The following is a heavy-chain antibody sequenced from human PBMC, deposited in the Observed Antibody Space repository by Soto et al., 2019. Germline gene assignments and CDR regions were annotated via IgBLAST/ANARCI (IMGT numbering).Heavy chain of an antibody. Sequence: GGSLRLSCEASGFTFSNAWMSWVRQAPGKGLEWVGRIKSKTDDGTTDYAAPVEGRFTISRDDSENMLYLQMNSLITEDTAVYYCPTDDPINRYWGQGTLVTVSS. CDR2: IKSKTDDGTT. V-gene: IGHV3-15*01. CDR3: PTDDPINRY. J-gene: IGHJ4*02. D-gene: IGHD1-20*01. CDR1: GFTFSNAW.